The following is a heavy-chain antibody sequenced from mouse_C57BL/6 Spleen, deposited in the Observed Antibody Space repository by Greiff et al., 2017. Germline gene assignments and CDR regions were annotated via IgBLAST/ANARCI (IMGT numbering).Heavy chain of an antibody. Sequence: QVQLQQSGAELVRPGTSVKVSCKASGYAFTNYLIEWVKQRPGQGLEWIGVINPGSGGTNYNEKFKGKATLTADKSSSTAYMQLSSLTSEDSAVYFCASSSGTEDYAMDYWGQGTSVTVSS. D-gene: IGHD3-2*02. CDR2: INPGSGGT. CDR3: ASSSGTEDYAMDY. J-gene: IGHJ4*01. CDR1: GYAFTNYL. V-gene: IGHV1-54*01.